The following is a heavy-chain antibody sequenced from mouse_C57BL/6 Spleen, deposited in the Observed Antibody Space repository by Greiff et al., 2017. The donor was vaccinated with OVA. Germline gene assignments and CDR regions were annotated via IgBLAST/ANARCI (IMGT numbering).Heavy chain of an antibody. J-gene: IGHJ2*01. CDR1: GYTFTSYG. V-gene: IGHV1-81*01. CDR3: ARRLGGGYFDY. CDR2: IYPRSGNT. D-gene: IGHD4-1*01. Sequence: VQLQQSGAELARPGASVKLSCKASGYTFTSYGISWVKQRPGQGLEWIGEIYPRSGNTYYNEKFKGKATLTADKSSSTAYMELRSLTSEDSAVYFCARRLGGGYFDYWGQGTTLTVSS.